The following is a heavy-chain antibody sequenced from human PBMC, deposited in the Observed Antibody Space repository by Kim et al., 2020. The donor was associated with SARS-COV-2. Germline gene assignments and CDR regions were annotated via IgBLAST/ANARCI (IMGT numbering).Heavy chain of an antibody. D-gene: IGHD3-22*01. CDR1: GGTFSSYA. J-gene: IGHJ6*02. V-gene: IGHV1-69*13. Sequence: SVKVSCKASGGTFSSYAISWVRQAPGQGLEWMGGIIPIFGTANYAQKFQGRVTITADESTSTAYMELSSLRSEDTAVYYCARDDPWWYDSSGYSGYGMDVWGQGTTVTVSS. CDR2: IIPIFGTA. CDR3: ARDDPWWYDSSGYSGYGMDV.